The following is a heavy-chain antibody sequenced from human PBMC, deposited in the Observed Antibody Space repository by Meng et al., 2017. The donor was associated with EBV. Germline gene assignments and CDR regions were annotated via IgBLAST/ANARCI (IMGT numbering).Heavy chain of an antibody. J-gene: IGHJ4*02. CDR2: IYYSGST. V-gene: IGHV4-39*07. CDR3: ADYSS. Sequence: QRQLQGSGPGLVKPSETLALTCTVSGGSISSSSYYGGWIRQPPGKGLEWIGSIYYSGSTYYNPSLKSRVTISVDTSKNQFSLKLSSVTAADTAVYYCADYSSWGQGTLVTVSS. D-gene: IGHD4-11*01. CDR1: GGSISSSSYY.